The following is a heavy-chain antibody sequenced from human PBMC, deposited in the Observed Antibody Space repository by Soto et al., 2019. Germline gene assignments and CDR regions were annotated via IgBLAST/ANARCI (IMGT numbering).Heavy chain of an antibody. CDR3: ASSEDTAYYFDY. D-gene: IGHD5-18*01. V-gene: IGHV1-3*01. J-gene: IGHJ4*02. Sequence: ASVKVSCKASGYTVTSYAMHWVRQAPGQRLEWMGWINAGNGNTKYSQKFQGRVTITRDTSASTAYMELSSLRSEDTAVYYCASSEDTAYYFDYWGQGTLVTVSS. CDR2: INAGNGNT. CDR1: GYTVTSYA.